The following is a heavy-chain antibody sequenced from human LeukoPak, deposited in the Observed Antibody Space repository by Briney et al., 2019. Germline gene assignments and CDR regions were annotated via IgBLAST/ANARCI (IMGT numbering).Heavy chain of an antibody. CDR3: ARGRSIDY. CDR2: VYYSGST. D-gene: IGHD3-10*01. CDR1: GGSTSTYY. Sequence: SSETLSLTCTVSGGSTSTYYWTWIRQPPGKGLEWIGNVYYSGSTNYNPALKSRVTISVDTSKNQFSLKLSSVTAADTAVYYCARGRSIDYWGQGTLVTVSS. V-gene: IGHV4-59*01. J-gene: IGHJ4*02.